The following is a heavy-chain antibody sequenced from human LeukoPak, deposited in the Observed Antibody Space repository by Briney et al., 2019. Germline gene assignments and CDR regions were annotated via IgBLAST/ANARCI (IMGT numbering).Heavy chain of an antibody. CDR3: ASNIHTYYYDSSGYPFDY. Sequence: SETLSLTCTVSGGSISGYYWSWIRQPPGKGLEWIGYIYYSGSTNYNPSLKSRVTISVDTSKNQFSLKLSSVTAADTAVYYCASNIHTYYYDSSGYPFDYWGQGTLVTVSS. V-gene: IGHV4-59*01. J-gene: IGHJ4*02. CDR1: GGSISGYY. D-gene: IGHD3-22*01. CDR2: IYYSGST.